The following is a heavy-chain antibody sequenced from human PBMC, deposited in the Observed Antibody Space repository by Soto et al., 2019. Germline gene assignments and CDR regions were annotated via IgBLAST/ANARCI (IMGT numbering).Heavy chain of an antibody. CDR2: IIPIFGTA. Sequence: QVQLVQSGAEVKKPGSSVKVSCKASGGTFSSYAISWVQQAPGQGLEWMGGIIPIFGTANYAQKFQGRVTITADESTSTAYMELSSLRSEDTAVYYCARLYDFWSGLSGGYFDYWGQGTLVTVSS. CDR3: ARLYDFWSGLSGGYFDY. D-gene: IGHD3-3*01. J-gene: IGHJ4*02. V-gene: IGHV1-69*01. CDR1: GGTFSSYA.